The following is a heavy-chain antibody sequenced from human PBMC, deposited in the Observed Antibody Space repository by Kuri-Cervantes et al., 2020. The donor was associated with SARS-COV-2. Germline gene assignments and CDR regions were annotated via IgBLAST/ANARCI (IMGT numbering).Heavy chain of an antibody. Sequence: GGSLRHSCAASGFTFSSYWMSWVRQAPGKGLEWVANIKQDGSEKYYVDSVKGRFTISRDNAKNSLYLQMNSLRAEDTAVYYCARDRGIVVVPAAIWFDPWGQGTLVTVSS. CDR1: GFTFSSYW. V-gene: IGHV3-7*01. J-gene: IGHJ5*02. CDR2: IKQDGSEK. CDR3: ARDRGIVVVPAAIWFDP. D-gene: IGHD2-2*01.